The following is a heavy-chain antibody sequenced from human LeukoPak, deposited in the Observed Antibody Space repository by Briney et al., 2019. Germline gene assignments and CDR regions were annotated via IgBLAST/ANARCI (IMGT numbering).Heavy chain of an antibody. D-gene: IGHD6-19*01. Sequence: GGSLRLSCAASGFTFSRHWMSWFRQTPGKGLERVAHMNQDGSAIYYVDSVKGRFTISRDNAKNSLCLQMTGLTVADTAVYYCARTVPGYPDDYFDYWGQGTLVTVSS. CDR3: ARTVPGYPDDYFDY. V-gene: IGHV3-7*01. J-gene: IGHJ4*02. CDR1: GFTFSRHW. CDR2: MNQDGSAI.